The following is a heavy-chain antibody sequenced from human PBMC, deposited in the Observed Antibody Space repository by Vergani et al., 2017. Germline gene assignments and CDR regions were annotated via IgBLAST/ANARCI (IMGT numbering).Heavy chain of an antibody. CDR3: ARDQHFYCSSTSCYREIPGVN. CDR1: GYTFTSYY. J-gene: IGHJ4*02. CDR2: INPSGGST. V-gene: IGHV1-46*01. Sequence: QVQLVQSGAEVKKPGASVKVSCKASGYTFTSYYMHWVRQAPGQGLEWMGIINPSGGSTSYAQKFQGRVTMTRDTSISTAYMELSRLRSDDTAVYYCARDQHFYCSSTSCYREIPGVNWGQGTLVTVSS. D-gene: IGHD2-2*01.